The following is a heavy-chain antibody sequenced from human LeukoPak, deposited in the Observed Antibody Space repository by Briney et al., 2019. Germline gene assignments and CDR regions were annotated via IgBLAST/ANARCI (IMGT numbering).Heavy chain of an antibody. Sequence: GGSLRLSCAASGFSFDYYAMSWVRHAPGKGLEWISGINGGGDTTGYVDSVKGRFTISRDNAKNSVYLQMNSPRAEDTAFYHCARGGYSGTYNDYWGQGALVTVSS. CDR1: GFSFDYYA. CDR2: INGGGDTT. V-gene: IGHV3-20*01. J-gene: IGHJ4*02. D-gene: IGHD1-26*01. CDR3: ARGGYSGTYNDY.